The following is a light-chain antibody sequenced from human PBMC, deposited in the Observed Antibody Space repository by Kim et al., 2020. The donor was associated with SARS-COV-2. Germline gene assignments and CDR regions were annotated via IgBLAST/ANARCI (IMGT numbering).Light chain of an antibody. V-gene: IGKV1-39*01. J-gene: IGKJ2*01. CDR3: QQSYDVPYI. Sequence: DIQVTQSPSSLSASVGDRVTITCRASQRISAYLNWYQQKPGKAPKPLIYAATYLESGVQSRFSGSGFGTDFTLTINSLQPEDFAIYYCQQSYDVPYIFGQGTKVDIK. CDR1: QRISAY. CDR2: AAT.